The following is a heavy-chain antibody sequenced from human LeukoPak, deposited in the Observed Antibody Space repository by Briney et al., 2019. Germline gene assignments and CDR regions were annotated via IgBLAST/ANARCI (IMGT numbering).Heavy chain of an antibody. V-gene: IGHV3-48*03. Sequence: GGSLRLSCAASGFTFSSYEMNWVRQAPGKGLEWVSYISSSGSTIYYADSVKGRFTISRDNAKNSLYLQMNSLRAEDTAVYYCAKLPGPYYLDSWFDPWGQGTLVTVSS. J-gene: IGHJ5*02. CDR1: GFTFSSYE. CDR3: AKLPGPYYLDSWFDP. CDR2: ISSSGSTI. D-gene: IGHD3-22*01.